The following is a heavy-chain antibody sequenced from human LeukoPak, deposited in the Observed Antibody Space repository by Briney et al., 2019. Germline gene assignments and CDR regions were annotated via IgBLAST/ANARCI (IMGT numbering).Heavy chain of an antibody. CDR1: GYSFTSYW. CDR3: ARHLSGSYSGYYFDY. J-gene: IGHJ4*02. D-gene: IGHD1-26*01. CDR2: IYPGDSHT. Sequence: GESLKISCKGSGYSFTSYWIGWGRQMAGKGLEWMGVIYPGDSHTRCSPSFQGQVTISADKSIRTAFLQWSSLKASDTAMYYCARHLSGSYSGYYFDYWGQGTLVTVSS. V-gene: IGHV5-51*01.